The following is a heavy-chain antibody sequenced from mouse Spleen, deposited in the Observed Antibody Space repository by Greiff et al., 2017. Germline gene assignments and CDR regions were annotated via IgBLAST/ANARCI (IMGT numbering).Heavy chain of an antibody. CDR1: GFAFSSYD. Sequence: EVQLVESGGGLVKPGGSLKLSCAASGFAFSSYDMSWVRQTPEKRLEWVAYISSGGGSTYYPDTVKGRFTISRDNAKNTLYLQMSSLKSEDTAMYYCARITTAYYAMDYWGQGTSVTVSS. V-gene: IGHV5-12-1*01. D-gene: IGHD2-4*01. CDR2: ISSGGGST. CDR3: ARITTAYYAMDY. J-gene: IGHJ4*01.